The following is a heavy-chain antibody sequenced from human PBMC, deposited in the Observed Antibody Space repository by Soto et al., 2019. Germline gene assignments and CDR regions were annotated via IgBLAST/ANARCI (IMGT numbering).Heavy chain of an antibody. CDR3: ARDYLAYYYDSSGYSPQDYGMDV. J-gene: IGHJ6*02. CDR1: GFTVSSNY. Sequence: GGSLRLSCAASGFTVSSNYMSWVRQAPGKGLEWVSVIYSGGSTYYADSVKGRFTISRDNSKNTLYLQMNSLRAEDTAVYYCARDYLAYYYDSSGYSPQDYGMDVWGQGTTVTVSS. V-gene: IGHV3-53*01. D-gene: IGHD3-22*01. CDR2: IYSGGST.